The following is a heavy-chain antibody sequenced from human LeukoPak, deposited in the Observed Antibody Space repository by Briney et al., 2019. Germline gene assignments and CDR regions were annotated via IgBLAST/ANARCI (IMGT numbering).Heavy chain of an antibody. CDR1: GFTFSSYA. CDR3: VGYYGIDY. D-gene: IGHD3-10*01. V-gene: IGHV3-30-3*01. CDR2: ISYDGSNK. Sequence: PGGSLRLSCAASGFTFSSYAMHWVRQAPGKGLEWVAVISYDGSNKYYADSVKGRFTISRDNSKNTLYLQMNSLRVEDTAVYYCVGYYGIDYWGQGTLVTVSS. J-gene: IGHJ4*02.